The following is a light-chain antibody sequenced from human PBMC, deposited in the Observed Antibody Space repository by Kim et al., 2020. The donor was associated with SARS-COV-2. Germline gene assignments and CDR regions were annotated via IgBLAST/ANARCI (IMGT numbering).Light chain of an antibody. Sequence: DIQMTQSPSTLSASVGDRVTITCRASQNVSSWLDWYQQKPGKAPKLLIYEASTLEGGVPSRFSGRGSGTEFTLTINSLQPEDFATYSCQQYDSHPYTFGQGTKLEI. CDR2: EAS. J-gene: IGKJ2*01. V-gene: IGKV1-5*03. CDR1: QNVSSW. CDR3: QQYDSHPYT.